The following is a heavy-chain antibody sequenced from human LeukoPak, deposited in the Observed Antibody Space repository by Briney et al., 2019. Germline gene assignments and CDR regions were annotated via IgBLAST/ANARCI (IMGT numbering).Heavy chain of an antibody. J-gene: IGHJ4*02. CDR1: GGSISSYY. V-gene: IGHV4-59*08. CDR3: ARSIAAAGWVDY. CDR2: IYYSGST. D-gene: IGHD6-13*01. Sequence: SETLSLTCTVSGGSISSYYWSWIRQPPGKGLEWIGYIYYSGSTNYNPSLKSRVTISVDTSKNQFSLKLSSVTAADTAVYYCARSIAAAGWVDYWGQGTLVTVSS.